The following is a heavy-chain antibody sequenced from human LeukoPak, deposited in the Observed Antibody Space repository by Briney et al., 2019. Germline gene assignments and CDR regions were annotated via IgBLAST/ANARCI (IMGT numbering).Heavy chain of an antibody. V-gene: IGHV3-23*01. D-gene: IGHD3-22*01. Sequence: PGGSLRLSCVASGFTFSSYAMSWVRQAPGKGLEWVSGISGSGGTTYYVDSMKGRFTISRDNSKNTLYLQMNSLRAEDTAVYYCAKDRYDSSGYLFFDYWGQGTLVTVSS. CDR1: GFTFSSYA. CDR2: ISGSGGTT. CDR3: AKDRYDSSGYLFFDY. J-gene: IGHJ4*02.